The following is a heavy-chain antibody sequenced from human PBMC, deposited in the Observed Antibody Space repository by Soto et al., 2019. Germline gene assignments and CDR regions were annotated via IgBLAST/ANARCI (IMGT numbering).Heavy chain of an antibody. CDR2: IFANGHT. Sequence: SETLSLTCIVSGGSISEKYWNWVRQPPGKGLEWIGLIFANGHTDYNPSLKSRVTMSVDASKNQFSLRLTSMTAADTDVYYCVASLAASGLNWLDPWGRGTLVTVSS. CDR3: VASLAASGLNWLDP. CDR1: GGSISEKY. V-gene: IGHV4-4*07. D-gene: IGHD6-13*01. J-gene: IGHJ5*02.